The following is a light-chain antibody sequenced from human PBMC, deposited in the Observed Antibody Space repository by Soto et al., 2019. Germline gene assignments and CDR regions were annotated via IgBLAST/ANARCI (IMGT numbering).Light chain of an antibody. Sequence: ESVLMQSPGTLSVSRGVRATLSCRSSQTLRRTYIAWYQQKPGQAPRLLIYGASSRATGFPDRFSGSGSGTDFTLTISRLEPEDFAVYYCQQYNNWPPITFGQGTRLEIK. CDR3: QQYNNWPPIT. V-gene: IGKV3-20*01. CDR1: QTLRRTY. CDR2: GAS. J-gene: IGKJ5*01.